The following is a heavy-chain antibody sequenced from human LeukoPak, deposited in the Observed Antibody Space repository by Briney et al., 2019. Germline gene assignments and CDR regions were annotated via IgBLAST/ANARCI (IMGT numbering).Heavy chain of an antibody. V-gene: IGHV3-23*01. J-gene: IGHJ3*02. D-gene: IGHD4-17*01. CDR2: IRGSGGGT. CDR3: TRDPNGDYVGAFDM. CDR1: GITFSTYA. Sequence: GGSLRLSCAASGITFSTYAMTWVRQAPGKGLEWVSSIRGSGGGTDYADSVKGRFTISRDNSRDTLFLQMNSLRAEDTALYYCTRDPNGDYVGAFDMWGPGAMVTVSS.